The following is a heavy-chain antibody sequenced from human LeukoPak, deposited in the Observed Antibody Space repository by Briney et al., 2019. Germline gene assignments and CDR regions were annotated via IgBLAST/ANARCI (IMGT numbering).Heavy chain of an antibody. J-gene: IGHJ3*02. CDR1: GFTFSSYA. D-gene: IGHD1-26*01. Sequence: QPGGSPRLSCAASGFTFSSYAMHWVRQAPGKGLEWVAVMWYDGSNSYSADSVKGRFTIFRDNSKNTLYLQMNSLRAEDTAVYYCARDGGWELLSIAYGFHIWGQGTMVTVSS. CDR3: ARDGGWELLSIAYGFHI. CDR2: MWYDGSNS. V-gene: IGHV3-33*08.